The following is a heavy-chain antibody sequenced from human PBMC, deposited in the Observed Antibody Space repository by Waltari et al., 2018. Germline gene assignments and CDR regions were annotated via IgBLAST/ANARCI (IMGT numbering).Heavy chain of an antibody. J-gene: IGHJ4*02. D-gene: IGHD3-10*01. CDR1: GYTFSGHY. CDR3: LGEVGRGAGTYSADY. V-gene: IGHV1-2*02. CDR2: INPNSGGT. Sequence: QVQLVQSGAEVQEPGASVKVSCKASGYTFSGHYVHWVRQAPGQRPEWKGWINPNSGGTKYGKNLQRRVTMTPDWSISTVYMELGRLICDDTAIYYCLGEVGRGAGTYSADYWSLGTVVTGSS.